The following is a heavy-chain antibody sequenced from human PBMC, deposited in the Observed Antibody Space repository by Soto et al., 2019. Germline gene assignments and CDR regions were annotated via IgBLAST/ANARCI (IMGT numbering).Heavy chain of an antibody. CDR3: ARGPATAPDAY. CDR1: GGTFTTYT. CDR2: INLSGGTT. V-gene: IGHV1-46*01. D-gene: IGHD2-2*01. Sequence: GASVKVSCKASGGTFTTYTISWVRQAPGQGLEWMGIINLSGGTTTYAQKFQGRVTMTRDTSTSTVYMELSSLRSEDTAVYYCARGPATAPDAYWGLGTLVTVSS. J-gene: IGHJ4*02.